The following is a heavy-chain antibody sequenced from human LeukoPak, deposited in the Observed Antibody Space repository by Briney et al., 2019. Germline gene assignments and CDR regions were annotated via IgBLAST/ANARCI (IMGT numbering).Heavy chain of an antibody. CDR2: MNPNSGNT. J-gene: IGHJ5*02. V-gene: IGHV1-8*01. CDR1: GYTFTSYD. CDR3: ARGLKYITIFGVVIGHNWFDP. D-gene: IGHD3-3*01. Sequence: GASVKVSCKASGYTFTSYDTNWVRQATGQGLEWMGWMNPNSGNTGYAQKFQGRVTMTRNTSISTAYMELSSLRSEDTAVYYCARGLKYITIFGVVIGHNWFDPWGQGTLVTVSS.